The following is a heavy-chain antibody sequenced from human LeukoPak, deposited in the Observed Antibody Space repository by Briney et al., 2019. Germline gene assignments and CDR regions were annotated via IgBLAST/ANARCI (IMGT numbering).Heavy chain of an antibody. CDR1: GGSISSSSYY. Sequence: SETLSLTCTVSGGSISSSSYYWGWIRQPPGKGLEWIGSIYYSGSTYYNPSLKSRVTISVDTSKNQFSLKLSSVIAADTAVYYCARAEVVRGVRLDPWGQGTLVTVSS. CDR3: ARAEVVRGVRLDP. J-gene: IGHJ5*02. D-gene: IGHD3-10*01. CDR2: IYYSGST. V-gene: IGHV4-39*01.